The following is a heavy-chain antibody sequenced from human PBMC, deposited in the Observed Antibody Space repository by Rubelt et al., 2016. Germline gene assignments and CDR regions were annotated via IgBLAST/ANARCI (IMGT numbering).Heavy chain of an antibody. Sequence: EWVSYIGSSSSTIYYADSVKGRFTISRDNAKNSLYLQMNSLRDEDTAVYYCARSTYYYDSSGYSHWGQGTLVTVSS. CDR2: IGSSSSTI. V-gene: IGHV3-48*02. J-gene: IGHJ4*02. CDR3: ARSTYYYDSSGYSH. D-gene: IGHD3-22*01.